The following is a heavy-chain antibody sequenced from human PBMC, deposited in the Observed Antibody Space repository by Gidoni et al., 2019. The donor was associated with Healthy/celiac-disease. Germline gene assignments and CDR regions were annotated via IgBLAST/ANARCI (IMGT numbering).Heavy chain of an antibody. CDR2: ISYDGSNK. CDR1: SSYG. CDR3: AKSSGWCSSTSCYRRELDY. J-gene: IGHJ4*02. Sequence: SSYGMHWVRQAPGKGLEWVAVISYDGSNKYYADSVKGRFTISRDNSKNTLYLQMNSLRAEDTAVYYCAKSSGWCSSTSCYRRELDYWGQGTLVTVSS. V-gene: IGHV3-30*18. D-gene: IGHD2-2*01.